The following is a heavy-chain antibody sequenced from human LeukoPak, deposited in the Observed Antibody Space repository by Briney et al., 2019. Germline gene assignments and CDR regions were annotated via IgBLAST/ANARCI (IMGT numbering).Heavy chain of an antibody. D-gene: IGHD6-13*01. CDR3: ARDEQQLAY. Sequence: SETLSLTCTVSGGSISSSSYYWGWIRQPPGKGLEWTGSIYYSGSTYYNPSLKSRVTISVDTSKNQFSLKLSSVTAADTAVYYCARDEQQLAYWGQGTLVTVSS. J-gene: IGHJ4*02. CDR2: IYYSGST. V-gene: IGHV4-39*07. CDR1: GGSISSSSYY.